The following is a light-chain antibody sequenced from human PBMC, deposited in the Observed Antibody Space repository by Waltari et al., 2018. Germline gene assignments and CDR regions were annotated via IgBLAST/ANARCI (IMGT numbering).Light chain of an antibody. J-gene: IGKJ1*01. CDR1: QSVSSN. CDR3: QQYNDWPQT. V-gene: IGKV3-15*01. CDR2: DAS. Sequence: EIVMTQSPATLSVSPGARATLSCRASQSVSSNLAWYQQKPGKAPRLLIYDASTRATDIPARFSGGGSGTEFTLTISSLQSEDFAVYYCQQYNDWPQTFGQGTKVEIK.